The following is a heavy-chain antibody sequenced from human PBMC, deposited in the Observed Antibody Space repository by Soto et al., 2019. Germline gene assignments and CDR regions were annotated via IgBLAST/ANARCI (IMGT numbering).Heavy chain of an antibody. J-gene: IGHJ6*03. D-gene: IGHD2-2*02. V-gene: IGHV3-23*01. CDR3: AKVGCSSTSCYNYYYYMDV. CDR1: GFTFSSYA. Sequence: GGSLRLSCAASGFTFSSYAMSWVRQAPGKGLEWVSAISGSGGSTYYADSVKGRFTISRDNSKNTLYLQMNSLRAEDTAVYYCAKVGCSSTSCYNYYYYMDVWGKGTTVTVSS. CDR2: ISGSGGST.